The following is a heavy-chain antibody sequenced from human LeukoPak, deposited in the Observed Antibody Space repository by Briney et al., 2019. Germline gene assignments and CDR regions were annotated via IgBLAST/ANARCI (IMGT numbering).Heavy chain of an antibody. CDR3: ARDALEMATSLNYFDY. Sequence: ASVKVSCKASGGTFSSYAISWVRQAPGQGLEWMGGIIPIFGTANYAQKFQGRVTITADESTSTAYMELSSLRSEDAAVYYCARDALEMATSLNYFDYWGQGTLVTVSS. J-gene: IGHJ4*02. CDR1: GGTFSSYA. V-gene: IGHV1-69*13. CDR2: IIPIFGTA. D-gene: IGHD5-24*01.